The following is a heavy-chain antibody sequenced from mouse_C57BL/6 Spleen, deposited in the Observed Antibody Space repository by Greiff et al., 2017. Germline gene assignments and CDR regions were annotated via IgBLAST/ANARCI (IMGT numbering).Heavy chain of an antibody. V-gene: IGHV1-15*01. CDR2: IDPETGGT. CDR1: GYTFTDYE. CDR3: TRDYYGSSSWFAY. D-gene: IGHD1-1*01. Sequence: VQLQQSGAELVRPGASVTLSCKASGYTFTDYEMHWVKQTPVHGLAWIGAIDPETGGTAYNQKFKGKAILTADKSSSTAYMELRSLTSEDSAVYYCTRDYYGSSSWFAYWGQGTLVTVSA. J-gene: IGHJ3*01.